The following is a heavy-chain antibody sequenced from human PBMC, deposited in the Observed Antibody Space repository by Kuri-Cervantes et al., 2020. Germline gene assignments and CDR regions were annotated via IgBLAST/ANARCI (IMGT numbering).Heavy chain of an antibody. V-gene: IGHV3-48*01. CDR1: GFSFSSYT. Sequence: GGSLRLSCAASGFSFSSYTMNWVRQAPGKGPEWVSYISSTGTTIYYADSVKGRFTISRDNSKNTLYLQMNSLRAEDTAVYYCARSDSSSWDRDFYFDYWGQGTLVTVSS. D-gene: IGHD6-13*01. CDR2: ISSTGTTI. CDR3: ARSDSSSWDRDFYFDY. J-gene: IGHJ4*02.